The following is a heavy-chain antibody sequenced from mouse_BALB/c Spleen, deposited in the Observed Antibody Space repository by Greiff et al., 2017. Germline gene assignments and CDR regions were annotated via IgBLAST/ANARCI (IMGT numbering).Heavy chain of an antibody. CDR2: IDPANGNT. CDR1: GFNIKDTY. V-gene: IGHV14-3*02. D-gene: IGHD1-1*01. Sequence: EVQVVESGAELVKPGASVKLSCTASGFNIKDTYMHWVKQRPEQGLEWIGRIDPANGNTKYDPKFQGKATITADTSSNTAYLQLSSLTSEDTAVYYCAGFITTVVGNWGQGTTLTVSS. J-gene: IGHJ2*01. CDR3: AGFITTVVGN.